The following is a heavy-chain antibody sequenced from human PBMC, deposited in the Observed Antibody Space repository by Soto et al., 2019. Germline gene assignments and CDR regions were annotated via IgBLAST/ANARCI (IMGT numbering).Heavy chain of an antibody. V-gene: IGHV1-69*06. Sequence: QVQLVQSGTVVQRRGSSVKVSCQASGGTFSSHGMAWVRQAPGQGLEWMGGIISTFGTPTYAPKFQGRVTITADKSTNTAYLELNNLRSEDTGVYYCPSARSAQYFHFWGQGTLITVSS. J-gene: IGHJ4*02. CDR3: PSARSAQYFHF. D-gene: IGHD1-26*01. CDR2: IISTFGTP. CDR1: GGTFSSHG.